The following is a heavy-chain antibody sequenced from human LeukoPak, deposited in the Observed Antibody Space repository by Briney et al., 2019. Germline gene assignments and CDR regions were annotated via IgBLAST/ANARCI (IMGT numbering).Heavy chain of an antibody. CDR1: GFTFSNYA. V-gene: IGHV3-7*01. CDR2: IKQDGSEK. D-gene: IGHD4-17*01. J-gene: IGHJ4*02. Sequence: GGSLRLSCAASGFTFSNYAMSWVRQAPGKGLEWVANIKQDGSEKYYVDSVKGRFTISRDNAKNSLYLQMNSLRAEDTAVYYCARESVTSRGCYYFDYWGQGTLVTVSS. CDR3: ARESVTSRGCYYFDY.